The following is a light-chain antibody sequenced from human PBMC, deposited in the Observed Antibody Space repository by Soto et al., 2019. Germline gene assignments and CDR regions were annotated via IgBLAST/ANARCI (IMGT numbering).Light chain of an antibody. J-gene: IGLJ3*02. CDR3: QSYDKNNFWV. Sequence: NFMLTQPHSVSESPGKTVTISCTRSSGRIAITYVQWYQRRPGRAPTTVIFKDNIRPSGVSDRFSGSIDSSSNSASLTISGLTTEDEADYYCQSYDKNNFWVLGGGTQLTVL. CDR2: KDN. V-gene: IGLV6-57*04. CDR1: SGRIAITY.